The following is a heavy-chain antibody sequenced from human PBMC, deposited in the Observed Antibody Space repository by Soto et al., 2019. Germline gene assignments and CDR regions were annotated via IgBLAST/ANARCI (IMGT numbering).Heavy chain of an antibody. J-gene: IGHJ6*02. Sequence: EVQLVESGGGLVKPGGSLRLSCAASGFTFSSYSMNWVRQAPGKGLEWVSSISSSSSYIYYADSVKGRFTISRDNAKNSLYLQMTSLRAEDTAVYYCASRGYSYGFGYYYYGMDVWGQGTTVTVSS. D-gene: IGHD5-18*01. CDR3: ASRGYSYGFGYYYYGMDV. CDR2: ISSSSSYI. CDR1: GFTFSSYS. V-gene: IGHV3-21*01.